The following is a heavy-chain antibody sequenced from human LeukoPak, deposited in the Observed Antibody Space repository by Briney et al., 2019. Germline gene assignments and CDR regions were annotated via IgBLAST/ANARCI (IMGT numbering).Heavy chain of an antibody. CDR3: ATGDGAFDI. CDR1: GFTFSSNA. V-gene: IGHV3-23*01. Sequence: GGSLRLSCAASGFTFSSNAMSWVRQAPGKGLEWVSAISGNGYNTYYAASVKGRFTISRDDSKNTLYLQMNSLRAEDTAVYYCATGDGAFDIWGQGTMVTVSS. CDR2: ISGNGYNT. D-gene: IGHD1-14*01. J-gene: IGHJ3*02.